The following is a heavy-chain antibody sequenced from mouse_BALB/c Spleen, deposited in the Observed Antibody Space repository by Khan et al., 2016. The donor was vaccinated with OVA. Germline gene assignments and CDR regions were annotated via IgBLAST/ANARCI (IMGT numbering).Heavy chain of an antibody. CDR1: GISITSGNYR. J-gene: IGHJ1*01. CDR2: IYYSGTV. D-gene: IGHD1-1*01. V-gene: IGHV3-5*02. CDR3: ARDYGSLYWYLDV. Sequence: EVELVESGPGLVKPSQTVSLTCTVTGISITSGNYRWSWFRQFPGNKLEWIGNIYYSGTVTYNPSLTSRTTITRDTSKNQFFLEMNSLTAEDTATYFCARDYGSLYWYLDVWGAGTTVTVSS.